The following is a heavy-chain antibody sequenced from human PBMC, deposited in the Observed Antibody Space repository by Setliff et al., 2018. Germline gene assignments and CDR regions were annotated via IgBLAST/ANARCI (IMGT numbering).Heavy chain of an antibody. D-gene: IGHD3-22*01. J-gene: IGHJ6*02. CDR1: GFTFSGYG. V-gene: IGHV3-30*02. CDR3: AKDSDSSGYYSRYYGMDV. CDR2: IRYDGSHK. Sequence: PGGSLRLSCAASGFTFSGYGMHWVRQAPGKGLEWVAFIRYDGSHKYYVDSVKGRFTISRDNSENTLYLQMNSLRAEDTAVYYCAKDSDSSGYYSRYYGMDVWGQGTTVTVSS.